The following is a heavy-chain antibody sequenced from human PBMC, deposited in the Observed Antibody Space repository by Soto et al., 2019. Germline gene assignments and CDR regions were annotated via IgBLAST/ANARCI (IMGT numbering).Heavy chain of an antibody. CDR3: ARDSIAAAGTDY. V-gene: IGHV1-69*13. CDR1: GGTFSSYT. Sequence: SVKVSCKASGGTFSSYTIAWVRQAPGQGLEWMGEIIPLFGTTNYVEKFQGRLTITADASTSTAYMELSSLRSEDTVMYYCARDSIAAAGTDYWGQGTLVTAPQ. D-gene: IGHD6-13*01. CDR2: IIPLFGTT. J-gene: IGHJ4*02.